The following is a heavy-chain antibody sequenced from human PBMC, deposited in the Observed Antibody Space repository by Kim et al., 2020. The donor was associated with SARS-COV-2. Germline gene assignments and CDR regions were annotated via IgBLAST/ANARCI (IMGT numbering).Heavy chain of an antibody. J-gene: IGHJ2*01. D-gene: IGHD3-3*01. CDR2: ISSSGSTI. Sequence: GGSLRLSCAASGFTFSSYEMNWVRQAPGKGLEWVSYISSSGSTIYYADSVKGRFTISRDNAKNSLYLQMNSLRAEDTAVYYCAREPPRGDFWSGYYTAPSNGWYFDLWGRGTLVTVSS. V-gene: IGHV3-48*03. CDR1: GFTFSSYE. CDR3: AREPPRGDFWSGYYTAPSNGWYFDL.